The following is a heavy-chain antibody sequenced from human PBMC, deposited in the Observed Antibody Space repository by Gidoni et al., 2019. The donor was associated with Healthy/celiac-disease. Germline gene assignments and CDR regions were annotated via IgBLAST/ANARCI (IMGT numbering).Heavy chain of an antibody. CDR3: ARELVPGGWYNHYYYGMDV. CDR2: ISYDGSNK. CDR1: GFTFSSYA. J-gene: IGHJ6*02. Sequence: QVQLVESGGGVVQPGRSLSLSCAASGFTFSSYAMHWVRQAPGKGLEWVAVISYDGSNKYYADSVKGRFTISRDNSKNTLYLQMNSLRAEDTAVYYCARELVPGGWYNHYYYGMDVWGQGTTVTVSS. D-gene: IGHD6-19*01. V-gene: IGHV3-30*01.